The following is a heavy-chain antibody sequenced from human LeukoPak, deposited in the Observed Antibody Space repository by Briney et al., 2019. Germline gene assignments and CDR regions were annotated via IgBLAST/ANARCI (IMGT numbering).Heavy chain of an antibody. V-gene: IGHV1-69*13. Sequence: SVKVSCKASGYTFTGYYMHWVRQAPGQGLEWMGGIIPIFGTANYAQKFQGRVTITADESTSTAYMELSSLRSEDTAVYYCASRGDYALFDYWGQGTLVTVSS. CDR2: IIPIFGTA. D-gene: IGHD4-17*01. J-gene: IGHJ4*02. CDR1: GYTFTGYY. CDR3: ASRGDYALFDY.